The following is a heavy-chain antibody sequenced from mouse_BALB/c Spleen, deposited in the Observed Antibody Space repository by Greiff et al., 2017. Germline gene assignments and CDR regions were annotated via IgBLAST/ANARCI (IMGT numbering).Heavy chain of an antibody. CDR1: GFTFSSYG. V-gene: IGHV5-6*01. CDR3: ARLYYYGSRDAMDY. CDR2: ISSGGSYT. J-gene: IGHJ4*01. D-gene: IGHD1-1*01. Sequence: EVQVVESGGDLVKPGGSLKLSCAASGFTFSSYGMSWVRQTPDKRLEWVATISSGGSYTYYPDSVKGRFTISRDNAKNTLYLQMSSLKSEDTAMYYCARLYYYGSRDAMDYWGQGTSVTVSS.